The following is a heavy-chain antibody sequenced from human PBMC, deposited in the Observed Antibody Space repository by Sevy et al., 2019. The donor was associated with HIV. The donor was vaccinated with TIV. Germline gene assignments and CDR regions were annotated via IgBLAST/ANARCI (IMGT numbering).Heavy chain of an antibody. CDR3: ARGQWEHPF. V-gene: IGHV4-34*01. D-gene: IGHD1-26*01. J-gene: IGHJ4*02. CDR2: IMPGGIT. Sequence: SETLSLTCAVYGXXFSGYYWTWIRQPPGKGLEWIGEIMPGGITNYNPSLKSRVTISIDTSKNQFSLKVKSVTAADTAIYYCARGQWEHPFWGQGTQVTVSS. CDR1: GXXFSGYY.